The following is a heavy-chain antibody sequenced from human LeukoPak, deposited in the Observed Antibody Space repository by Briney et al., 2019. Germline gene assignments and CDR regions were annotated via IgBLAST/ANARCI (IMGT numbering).Heavy chain of an antibody. Sequence: PGGSLRLSCAASGFTFSSYGLSWVRQAPGKGLEWVSAISGSGGTTYYADSVKGRFTISRDNSKNTLYLQMNSLRAEDTAVYYCARDNGGWNFDYWGQGTPVTVSS. J-gene: IGHJ4*02. CDR3: ARDNGGWNFDY. D-gene: IGHD2-15*01. CDR1: GFTFSSYG. CDR2: ISGSGGTT. V-gene: IGHV3-23*01.